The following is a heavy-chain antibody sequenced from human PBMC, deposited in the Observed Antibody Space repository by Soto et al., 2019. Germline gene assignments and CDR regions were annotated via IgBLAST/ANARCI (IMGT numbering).Heavy chain of an antibody. CDR3: AKGLIVGATFGIDY. J-gene: IGHJ4*02. CDR1: GFTFDDYA. Sequence: EVQLVESGGAVVQPGGSLRLSCVASGFTFDDYALHWVRQAPGKGLECVSLISWDGSSTYYADSVKGRFAVSRDNSRNSLYLQMNSLRTEDTALYYCAKGLIVGATFGIDYWGQGTLVTVSS. CDR2: ISWDGSST. V-gene: IGHV3-43*01. D-gene: IGHD1-26*01.